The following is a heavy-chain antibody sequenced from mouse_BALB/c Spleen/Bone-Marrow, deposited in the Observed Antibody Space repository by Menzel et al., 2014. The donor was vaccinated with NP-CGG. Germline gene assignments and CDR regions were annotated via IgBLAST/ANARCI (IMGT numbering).Heavy chain of an antibody. CDR2: IRLKSNNYAT. CDR1: GFTFSNYW. J-gene: IGHJ2*01. V-gene: IGHV6-6*02. Sequence: EVKLEESGGGLVQPGGSMKLSCVASGFTFSNYWMNWVRRSPEKGLEWVAEIRLKSNNYATHYAESVKGRFTISRDDSKSSVYLQMNNLRAEDTGIYYCTGGREFDYWGQGTTLTVSS. CDR3: TGGREFDY.